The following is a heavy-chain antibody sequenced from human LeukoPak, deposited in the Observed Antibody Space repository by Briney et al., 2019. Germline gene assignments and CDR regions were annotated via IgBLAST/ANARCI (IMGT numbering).Heavy chain of an antibody. Sequence: PGGSLRLSCSASGFTFSSYVMHWVRQAPGKGLEYVSAISSNGGSTYYADSVKGRFTISRDNSKNTLYLQMSSLRAEDTAVYYCARGYDSSGYYAGEWFDPWGQGTLVTVSS. V-gene: IGHV3-64D*09. D-gene: IGHD3-22*01. CDR2: ISSNGGST. J-gene: IGHJ5*02. CDR1: GFTFSSYV. CDR3: ARGYDSSGYYAGEWFDP.